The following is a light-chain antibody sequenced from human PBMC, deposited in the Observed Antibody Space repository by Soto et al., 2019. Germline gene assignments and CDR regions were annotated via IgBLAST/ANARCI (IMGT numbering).Light chain of an antibody. Sequence: EIVLTQSPATLSLSPGERATLSCRAIQSVSSYLVWYQQKPGQAPRLLIYDASNRATGIPARFSGSGSGTDFTLTISSREPEDFAVYYCQQRSSWPLTFGGGTKVEIK. CDR2: DAS. J-gene: IGKJ4*01. V-gene: IGKV3-11*01. CDR3: QQRSSWPLT. CDR1: QSVSSY.